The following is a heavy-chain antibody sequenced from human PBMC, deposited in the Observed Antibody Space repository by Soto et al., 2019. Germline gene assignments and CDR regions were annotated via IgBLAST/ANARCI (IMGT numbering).Heavy chain of an antibody. CDR3: ARGPRYCSGGSCYRIYYFDY. D-gene: IGHD2-15*01. CDR1: GYTFTSYA. CDR2: INAGNGNT. Sequence: ASVKVSCKASGYTFTSYAMHWVRQAPGQRLEWMGWINAGNGNTKYSQKFQGRVTITRDTSASTAYMELSSLRSEDTAVYYCARGPRYCSGGSCYRIYYFDYWGQGTLVAVSS. V-gene: IGHV1-3*01. J-gene: IGHJ4*02.